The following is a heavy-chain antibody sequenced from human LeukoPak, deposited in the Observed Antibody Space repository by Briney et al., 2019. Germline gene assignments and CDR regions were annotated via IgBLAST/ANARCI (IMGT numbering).Heavy chain of an antibody. CDR2: IYPGESIYASENT. V-gene: IGHV4-4*07. CDR3: ASVGSGDYYFDY. J-gene: IGHJ4*02. CDR1: GVSISAYY. D-gene: IGHD4-17*01. Sequence: SETLSLTCSVSGVSISAYYWSWIRQPAGKGLEWIGRIYPGESIYASENTNYNPSLKSRVSMSGDTSKNQVSLKLRSVTAADTAVYYCASVGSGDYYFDYWGQGTLVTVSS.